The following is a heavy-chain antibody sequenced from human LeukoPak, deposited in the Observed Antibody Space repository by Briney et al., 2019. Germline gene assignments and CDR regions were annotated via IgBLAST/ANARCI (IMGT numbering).Heavy chain of an antibody. D-gene: IGHD1-26*01. Sequence: ASVKVSCKASGYTFTSYYMHCVRHAPGHGLEWMGIINPRGGSTSYAQKFQGRVTMTRNMSTSTVYMELSSLRSEDTAVYYCARTRWERRMGFDYWGQGTMVTVSS. CDR3: ARTRWERRMGFDY. V-gene: IGHV1-46*01. CDR1: GYTFTSYY. J-gene: IGHJ4*02. CDR2: INPRGGST.